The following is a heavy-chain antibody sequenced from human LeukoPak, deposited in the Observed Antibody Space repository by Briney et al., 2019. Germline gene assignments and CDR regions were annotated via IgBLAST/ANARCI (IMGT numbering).Heavy chain of an antibody. J-gene: IGHJ4*02. CDR2: NCTSAGST. D-gene: IGHD3-10*01. Sequence: GSLRLSCAASGFTFSSYAMSWVRQAHGKGLEWASVNCTSAGSTFYADSVKGRFTISRDNSKNTLYLQMNSLRAEDTAVYYCAKRASGSGTSLYYFDYWGQGTLVTVSS. CDR1: GFTFSSYA. V-gene: IGHV3-23*01. CDR3: AKRASGSGTSLYYFDY.